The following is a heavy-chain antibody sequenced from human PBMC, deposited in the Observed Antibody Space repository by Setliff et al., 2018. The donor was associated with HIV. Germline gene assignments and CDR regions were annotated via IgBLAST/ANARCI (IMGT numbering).Heavy chain of an antibody. J-gene: IGHJ4*02. CDR3: ARDSGSGWYGGDY. D-gene: IGHD6-19*01. Sequence: ASVKVSCKTSGGTFSSYAINWVRQAPGQGPEWMGGIIPIFATANYAQKFQGRVTITADESTSTAYMELSSLRSEDTAVYYCARDSGSGWYGGDYWGQGTLVTSPQ. CDR2: IIPIFATA. V-gene: IGHV1-69*13. CDR1: GGTFSSYA.